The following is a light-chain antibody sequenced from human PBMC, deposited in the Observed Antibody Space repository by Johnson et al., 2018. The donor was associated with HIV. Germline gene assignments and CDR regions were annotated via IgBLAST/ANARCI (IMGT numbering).Light chain of an antibody. V-gene: IGLV1-51*02. CDR1: NSNIGNSY. Sequence: QSVLTQPPSVSAAPGQKVTISCSGSNSNIGNSYVSWYQQLPRTAPKLLIYENNKRPSGIPDRFSGSKSGTSATLGITGLQTGDEADYYCGTWDSSLSASYVFGTGTKVTVL. CDR3: GTWDSSLSASYV. CDR2: ENN. J-gene: IGLJ1*01.